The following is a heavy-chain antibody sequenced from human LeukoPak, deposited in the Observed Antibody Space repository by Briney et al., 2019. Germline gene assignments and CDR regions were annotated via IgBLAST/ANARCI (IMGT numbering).Heavy chain of an antibody. CDR1: GGSFSGYY. D-gene: IGHD3-10*01. J-gene: IGHJ5*02. CDR2: INHSGST. CDR3: AGFKMVRGVIITTAMWFDP. Sequence: PSETLSLTCAVYGGSFSGYYWSWIRQPPGKGLEWIGEINHSGSTNYNPSLKSRVTISVDTSKNQFSLKLSSVTAADTAVYYCAGFKMVRGVIITTAMWFDPWGQGTLVTVSS. V-gene: IGHV4-34*01.